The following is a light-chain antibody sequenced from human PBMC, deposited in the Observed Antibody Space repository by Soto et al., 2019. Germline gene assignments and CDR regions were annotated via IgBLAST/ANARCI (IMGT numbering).Light chain of an antibody. CDR3: SALAGGTLV. CDR1: STDVGDYKY. V-gene: IGLV2-8*01. Sequence: QSALTQPPSASGSPGQSVTISCTGTSTDVGDYKYVFWYQQHPGKAPKLLIYEVNKRPSGVPDRFSGSKSGTTASLTVSGLQAEDEADYYCSALAGGTLVFGGGTKLTVL. CDR2: EVN. J-gene: IGLJ2*01.